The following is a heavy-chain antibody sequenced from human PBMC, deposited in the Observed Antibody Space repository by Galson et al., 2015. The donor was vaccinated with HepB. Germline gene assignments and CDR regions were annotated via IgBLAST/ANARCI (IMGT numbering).Heavy chain of an antibody. CDR1: GFTFGDYA. Sequence: SLRLSCAASGFTFGDYAMSWFRQAPGKGLEWVGFIRSKAYGGTTEYAASVKGRFTISRDDSKSIAYLQMNSLKTEDTAVYHCTRDNRQRITIFGVVTFAGRFFDYWGQGTLVTVSS. J-gene: IGHJ4*02. CDR3: TRDNRQRITIFGVVTFAGRFFDY. D-gene: IGHD3-3*01. CDR2: IRSKAYGGTT. V-gene: IGHV3-49*03.